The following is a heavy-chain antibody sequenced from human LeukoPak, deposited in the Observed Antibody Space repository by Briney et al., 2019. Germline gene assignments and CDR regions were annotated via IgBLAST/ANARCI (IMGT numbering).Heavy chain of an antibody. CDR1: GYSFTSYW. V-gene: IGHV5-51*01. Sequence: GESLKISCKGSGYSFTSYWIGWVRQMPGKGLEWMGIIYPGDSDTRYSPSFQGQVTISADKSISTAYLQWSSLKASDTAMYCCARQSRSYGYDFDYWGQGTLVTVSS. CDR3: ARQSRSYGYDFDY. CDR2: IYPGDSDT. D-gene: IGHD5-18*01. J-gene: IGHJ4*02.